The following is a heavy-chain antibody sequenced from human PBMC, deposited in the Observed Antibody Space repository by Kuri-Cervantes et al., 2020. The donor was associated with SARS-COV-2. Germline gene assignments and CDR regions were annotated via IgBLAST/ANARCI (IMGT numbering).Heavy chain of an antibody. CDR1: GGTFSSYA. CDR2: IIPIFGTA. CDR3: ARDRCSRTTCYPWFDP. V-gene: IGHV1-69*13. Sequence: SVKVSCKASGGTFSSYAISWVRQAPGQGLEWMGGIIPIFGTANYAQKFQGRVTITADESTSTAYMELSSLRSDDTAVYYCARDRCSRTTCYPWFDPWGQGTLVTVSS. D-gene: IGHD2-2*01. J-gene: IGHJ5*02.